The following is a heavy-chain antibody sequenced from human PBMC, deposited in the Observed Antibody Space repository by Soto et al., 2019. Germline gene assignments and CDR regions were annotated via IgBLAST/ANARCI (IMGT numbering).Heavy chain of an antibody. D-gene: IGHD6-19*01. CDR2: IYHGGTT. CDR3: ARVHVMVVAGSTFDY. Sequence: SETLSLTCTVSGDSISSGSYWGWIRQPPGEGPEWIASIYHGGTTFYNPSLKSRISISVDTSKNQFSLRLTSVTAADTATYYCARVHVMVVAGSTFDYWGRGTLVTSPQ. V-gene: IGHV4-38-2*02. CDR1: GDSISSGSY. J-gene: IGHJ4*03.